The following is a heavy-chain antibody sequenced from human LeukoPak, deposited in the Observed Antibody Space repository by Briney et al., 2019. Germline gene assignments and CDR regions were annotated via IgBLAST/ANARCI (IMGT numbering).Heavy chain of an antibody. CDR2: LSSGGGP. CDR3: ARQLGYCSDGTCYFDH. D-gene: IGHD2-15*01. Sequence: TGGSLRLSCAASGFTFSSYVMSWVRQAPGKGLEFVSALSSGGGPHYADSVKGRFIISRENSGNTLYLQMNSLRGEDSATYYCARQLGYCSDGTCYFDHWGQGTLATVSS. J-gene: IGHJ4*02. CDR1: GFTFSSYV. V-gene: IGHV3-23*01.